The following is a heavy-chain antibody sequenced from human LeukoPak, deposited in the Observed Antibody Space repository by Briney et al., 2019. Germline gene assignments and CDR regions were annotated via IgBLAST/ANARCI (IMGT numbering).Heavy chain of an antibody. CDR2: ISAYNGNT. CDR1: GYTFTSYG. J-gene: IGHJ6*02. D-gene: IGHD6-6*01. V-gene: IGHV1-18*01. Sequence: ASVTVSCTASGYTFTSYGISWVRQAPGQGLEWMGWISAYNGNTNYAQKLQGRVTMTTDTSTSTAYMELRSLRSDDTAVYYCARGAYSSSFRPYGMDVWGQGTTVTVSS. CDR3: ARGAYSSSFRPYGMDV.